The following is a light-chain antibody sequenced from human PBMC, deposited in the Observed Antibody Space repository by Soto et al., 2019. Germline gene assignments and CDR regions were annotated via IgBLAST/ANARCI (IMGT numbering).Light chain of an antibody. CDR2: KAS. V-gene: IGKV1-5*03. CDR1: QSISSW. Sequence: DIQMTQSPSTLSASVGDRVTITCRASQSISSWLAWYQQKPGKAPKLLIYKASSLESGVPSRFSGSGSGTEFTLTISSLQLDDLATYYCQQYNTLWTFGQGTKVETK. CDR3: QQYNTLWT. J-gene: IGKJ1*01.